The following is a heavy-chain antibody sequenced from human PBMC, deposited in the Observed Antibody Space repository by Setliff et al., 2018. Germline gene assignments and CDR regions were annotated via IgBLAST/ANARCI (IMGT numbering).Heavy chain of an antibody. D-gene: IGHD2-2*01. CDR1: GYTFTGYY. Sequence: ASVKVSCKASGYTFTGYYMHWVRQAPGQGLAWMGRINPNSGGTNYAQKFQGRVTITRDTSASTAYMELSSLRSEDTAVYYCARDGFEIVVVPAAIYYYYYMDVWGKGTTVTV. V-gene: IGHV1-2*06. CDR3: ARDGFEIVVVPAAIYYYYYMDV. J-gene: IGHJ6*03. CDR2: INPNSGGT.